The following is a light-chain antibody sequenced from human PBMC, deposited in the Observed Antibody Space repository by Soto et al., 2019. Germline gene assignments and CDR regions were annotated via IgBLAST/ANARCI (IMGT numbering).Light chain of an antibody. J-gene: IGLJ3*02. CDR1: SSDVGGYNY. Sequence: QSVLTQPASVSGSPGQSITISCTGTSSDVGGYNYVSWYQQHPGKAPKLMISEVSNRPSGVSNRFPGSKSGNTASLTISGLQAEDEADYYCSSYTRSSTWVFGGGTKLTVL. CDR2: EVS. V-gene: IGLV2-14*01. CDR3: SSYTRSSTWV.